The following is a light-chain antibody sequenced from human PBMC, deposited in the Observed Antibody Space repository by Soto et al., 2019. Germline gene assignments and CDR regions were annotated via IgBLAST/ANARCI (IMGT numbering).Light chain of an antibody. CDR3: QSYATGLSVLYV. Sequence: QSVLTQPPSVSGAPGQRVTISCTGSSSNIGAGYDVHWYQQLPGTAPKLLLYGNNNRPSGVPDRFSGSKSGTSASLAVTGLQAEDEADYYCQSYATGLSVLYVFGTGTKVTVL. V-gene: IGLV1-40*01. J-gene: IGLJ1*01. CDR2: GNN. CDR1: SSNIGAGYD.